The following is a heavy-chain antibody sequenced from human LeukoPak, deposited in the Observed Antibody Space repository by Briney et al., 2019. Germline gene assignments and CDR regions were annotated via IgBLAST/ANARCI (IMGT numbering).Heavy chain of an antibody. D-gene: IGHD2-21*01. J-gene: IGHJ4*02. CDR2: ISSSSYYI. CDR1: GFTFSSYS. Sequence: PGGSLRLSCAASGFTFSSYSMNWVRQAPGKGLEWVSSISSSSYYIYYADSVKGRFTISRDNAKNSLDLQMNSLRAEDTAVYYCARLAYCGGDCYSADFDYWGQGTLVTVSS. V-gene: IGHV3-21*01. CDR3: ARLAYCGGDCYSADFDY.